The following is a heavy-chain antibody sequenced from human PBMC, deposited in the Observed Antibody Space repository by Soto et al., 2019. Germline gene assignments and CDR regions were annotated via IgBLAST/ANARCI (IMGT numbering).Heavy chain of an antibody. CDR1: GGTFSRYA. CDR2: IIPIFGTA. D-gene: IGHD6-13*01. CDR3: ARTTYIYSSISVFDY. J-gene: IGHJ4*02. Sequence: QVQLVQSGAEVKKPGSSVKVSCKASGGTFSRYAISWGRQAPGQGLEWMGGIIPIFGTANYAQKFQGRVTITADESTSTAYMELSSLRSEDTAVYYCARTTYIYSSISVFDYWGQGTLVTVSS. V-gene: IGHV1-69*01.